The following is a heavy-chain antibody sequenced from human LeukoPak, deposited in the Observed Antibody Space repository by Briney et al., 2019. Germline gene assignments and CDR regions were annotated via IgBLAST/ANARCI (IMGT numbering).Heavy chain of an antibody. CDR1: GFTFSSYA. J-gene: IGHJ6*02. Sequence: GGSLRLSCAASGFTFSSYAMSWVRQAPGKGLEWVSAITGTGGSTYYADSVKGRFTISRDNSKNTLYLQMNSLRAEDTAVYYCARDTVTTFRFRDYYYYGMDVWGQGTTVTVSS. CDR3: ARDTVTTFRFRDYYYYGMDV. D-gene: IGHD4-17*01. V-gene: IGHV3-23*01. CDR2: ITGTGGST.